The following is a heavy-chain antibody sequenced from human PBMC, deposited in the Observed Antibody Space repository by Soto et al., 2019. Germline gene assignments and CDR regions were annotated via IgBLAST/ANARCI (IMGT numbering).Heavy chain of an antibody. CDR2: ISGSGSST. CDR3: AQNSPAHDY. J-gene: IGHJ4*02. Sequence: HPGGSLRLSCAASGFTFSSYAMSWVRQAPGKGLEWVSAISGSGSSTYYADSVKGRFTISRDNSKNTLYLRINTLRAEDTALYYCAQNSPAHDYWGQGTLVTVSS. CDR1: GFTFSSYA. V-gene: IGHV3-23*01.